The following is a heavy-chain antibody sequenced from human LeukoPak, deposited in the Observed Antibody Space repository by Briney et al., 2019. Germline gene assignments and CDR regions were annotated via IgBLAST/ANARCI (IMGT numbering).Heavy chain of an antibody. CDR2: ISYDGSNK. D-gene: IGHD2-15*01. V-gene: IGHV3-30-3*01. CDR1: GFTFSSYA. Sequence: SGGSLRLSCAASGFTFSSYAMHWVRQAPGKGLEWVAVISYDGSNKYYADSVKGRFTISRDNAKNMLYLQMNSLRAEDTAVYYCARGGLFKYFFDYWGQGTPVTVSS. CDR3: ARGGLFKYFFDY. J-gene: IGHJ4*02.